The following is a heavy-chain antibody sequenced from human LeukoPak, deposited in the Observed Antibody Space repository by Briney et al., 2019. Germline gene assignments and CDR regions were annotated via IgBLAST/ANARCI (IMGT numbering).Heavy chain of an antibody. CDR2: INPSSDGT. D-gene: IGHD1-1*01. CDR1: GYTFTGYY. CDR3: ARDGSLDY. J-gene: IGHJ4*02. Sequence: GASVKVSCKASGYTFTGYYMHWVRQAPGQGLEWMGWINPSSDGTNYAQKFQGRVTLTRDTSISTVYMELSRLRSDDTAVYYCARDGSLDYWGQGTLVTVSS. V-gene: IGHV1-2*02.